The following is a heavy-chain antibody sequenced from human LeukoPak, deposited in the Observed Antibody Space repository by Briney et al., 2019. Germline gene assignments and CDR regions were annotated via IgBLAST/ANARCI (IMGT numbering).Heavy chain of an antibody. V-gene: IGHV3-7*01. Sequence: PGGSLRLSCAASGFTFSSYWMSWVRQAPGRGLQWVASIKQDGSEIYYVDSVKGRFSISRDNDKNSLYLQMNSLRDEDTAVYYCAREWAYGSGANFWGQGTLVTVSS. CDR2: IKQDGSEI. CDR1: GFTFSSYW. D-gene: IGHD3-10*01. J-gene: IGHJ4*02. CDR3: AREWAYGSGANF.